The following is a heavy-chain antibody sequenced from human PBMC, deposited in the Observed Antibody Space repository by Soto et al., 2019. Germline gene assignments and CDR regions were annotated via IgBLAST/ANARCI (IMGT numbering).Heavy chain of an antibody. CDR2: ISHDGSKK. CDR3: AKDRV. Sequence: PGGSLRLSCAASGFTFSNYAMNWVRQAPGKGLEWVAVISHDGSKKHHADSVRGRFATSRDNSKNTLNLQMNSLRAEDTALYYCAKDRVWGQGTRVTVSS. V-gene: IGHV3-30*18. J-gene: IGHJ4*02. CDR1: GFTFSNYA.